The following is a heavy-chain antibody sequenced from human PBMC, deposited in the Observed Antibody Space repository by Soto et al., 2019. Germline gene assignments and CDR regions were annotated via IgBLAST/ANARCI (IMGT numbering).Heavy chain of an antibody. V-gene: IGHV1-69*02. D-gene: IGHD4-17*01. CDR2: IIPLLDLA. CDR1: GGTVSSYT. J-gene: IGHJ4*02. Sequence: QFQLVQSGSEVKKPGSSVKVSCKASGGTVSSYTFSWVRQSPGQGLEWMGRIIPLLDLANYAPQFQGRVTITADKSTSTAYVELNSLRSEDTAVYYFASPRNVWVYGDYALDDWGQGTLVTVSS. CDR3: ASPRNVWVYGDYALDD.